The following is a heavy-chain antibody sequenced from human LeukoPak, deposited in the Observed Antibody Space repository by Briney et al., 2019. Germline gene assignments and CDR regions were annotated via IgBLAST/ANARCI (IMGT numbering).Heavy chain of an antibody. CDR1: GFTISNNY. D-gene: IGHD3-10*01. J-gene: IGHJ4*02. CDR2: IYDGGIT. CDR3: ARDRDYSGSGSPDS. Sequence: PGGSLRLSCAASGFTISNNYMNWVRRAPGKGPEWVSVIYDGGITYYADSVKCRFTISRDDSKNTLHLQMNSLRVDDMAVYYCARDRDYSGSGSPDSWGQGTLVTVSS. V-gene: IGHV3-66*01.